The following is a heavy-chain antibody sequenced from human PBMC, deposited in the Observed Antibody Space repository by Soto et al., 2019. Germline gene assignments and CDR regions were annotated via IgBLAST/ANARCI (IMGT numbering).Heavy chain of an antibody. D-gene: IGHD3-16*01. V-gene: IGHV4-4*02. CDR1: GVSISSGHW. CDR3: ANVRDPHPEGRQSYCYGMDV. J-gene: IGHJ6*02. CDR2: IHHSGST. Sequence: QVRLHESGPGLVKPSGTLSLTCAVSGVSISSGHWWGWVRQSPGKGLEWIGVIHHSGSTKANPSLKSRVTISVDMSKHQFSLKMESVTVADTAVYDGANVRDPHPEGRQSYCYGMDVWGRGITVTVFS.